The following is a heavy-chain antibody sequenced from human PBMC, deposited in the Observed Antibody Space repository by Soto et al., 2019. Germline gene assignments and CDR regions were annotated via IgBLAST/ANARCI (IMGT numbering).Heavy chain of an antibody. CDR1: GFAFSNFA. J-gene: IGHJ1*01. CDR2: ISTSGAYT. Sequence: GGSLRLSCAASGFAFSNFALSWVRQSPGMGLEWVSSISTSGAYTYNADSVKGRFTISRDNSKNTLYLQMNSLRAEDTAVYYCAKDPRTGASAAEFFSHWGQGTLDTVSS. V-gene: IGHV3-23*01. D-gene: IGHD1-26*01. CDR3: AKDPRTGASAAEFFSH.